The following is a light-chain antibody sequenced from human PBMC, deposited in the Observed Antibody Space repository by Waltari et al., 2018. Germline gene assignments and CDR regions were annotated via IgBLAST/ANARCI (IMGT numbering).Light chain of an antibody. CDR1: QTINKF. V-gene: IGKV1-39*01. Sequence: DIQMTQPPSSLSASIGDRITISCRANQTINKFLNWYHQKGSKAPKLLIFSASSLQSGVPLSFSGSGSGTDFTLTISSLQPEDFATYYCQQTYSIPYTFGQGTNLEI. CDR3: QQTYSIPYT. J-gene: IGKJ2*01. CDR2: SAS.